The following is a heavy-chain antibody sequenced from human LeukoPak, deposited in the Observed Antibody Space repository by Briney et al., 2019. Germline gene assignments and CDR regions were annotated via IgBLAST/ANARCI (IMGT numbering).Heavy chain of an antibody. CDR1: GGSFSGYY. V-gene: IGHV4-34*01. CDR3: ARKGVGAFDI. CDR2: INHSGST. J-gene: IGHJ3*02. Sequence: SETLSLTCAVYGGSFSGYYWSWIRQPPGKGLEWIGEINHSGSTNYNPSLKSRVTISVDTSKNQFSLKLSSVTAADTAVYYCARKGVGAFDIWGQGTMVTVSS.